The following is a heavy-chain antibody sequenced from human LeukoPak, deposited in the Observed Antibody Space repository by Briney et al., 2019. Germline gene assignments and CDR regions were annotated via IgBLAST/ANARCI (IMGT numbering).Heavy chain of an antibody. CDR1: GGSISSGSYY. J-gene: IGHJ4*02. Sequence: PSETLSLTCNVSGGSISSGSYYWGWIRQSPGKGLEWLGSVSYSGSPYYNPSLKSRVTISLDASKNQFSLKVTSVTAADTAVYYCARMAVWHFDYWGQGTLVTVSS. CDR2: VSYSGSP. D-gene: IGHD2-8*02. V-gene: IGHV4-39*07. CDR3: ARMAVWHFDY.